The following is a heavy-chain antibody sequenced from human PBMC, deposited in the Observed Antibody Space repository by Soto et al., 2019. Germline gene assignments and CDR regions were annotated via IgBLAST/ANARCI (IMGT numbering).Heavy chain of an antibody. CDR2: INAGNGNT. Sequence: GASVKVSCKASGYTFTSYAMHWVRQAPGQRLEWMGWINAGNGNTKYSQKFQGRVTITRDTSASTAYIELSSLRSEDTAVYYCARDHDGTGTTYGMDVWGQGTTVTVSS. CDR3: ARDHDGTGTTYGMDV. V-gene: IGHV1-3*01. J-gene: IGHJ6*02. D-gene: IGHD1-7*01. CDR1: GYTFTSYA.